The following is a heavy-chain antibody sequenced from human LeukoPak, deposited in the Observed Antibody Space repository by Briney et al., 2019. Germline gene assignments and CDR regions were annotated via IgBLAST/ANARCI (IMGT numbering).Heavy chain of an antibody. CDR2: IYYSGST. V-gene: IGHV4-59*08. CDR1: GGSISSYY. D-gene: IGHD2-8*01. Sequence: PSETLSLTCTVSGGSISSYYWSWIRQPPGKGLEWIGYIYYSGSTNYNPSLKSRVPISVDTSKNQFSLKLSSVTAADTAVYYCARHTYGDSEFDYWGQGTLVTVSS. J-gene: IGHJ4*02. CDR3: ARHTYGDSEFDY.